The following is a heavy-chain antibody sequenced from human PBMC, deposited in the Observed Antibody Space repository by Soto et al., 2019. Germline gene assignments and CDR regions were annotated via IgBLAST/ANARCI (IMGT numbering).Heavy chain of an antibody. CDR1: GASISTYY. D-gene: IGHD3-3*01. CDR2: IYYSGST. CDR3: ARLYFWSGGRSGGMDV. V-gene: IGHV4-59*01. Sequence: PSETLSLTCTVSGASISTYYWNWIRQPPGKGLEWIGYIYYSGSTNYNPSLKSRVTISGDMSKNQFSLKLTSVTAADTAVYYCARLYFWSGGRSGGMDVWCRGTTVTVS. J-gene: IGHJ6*02.